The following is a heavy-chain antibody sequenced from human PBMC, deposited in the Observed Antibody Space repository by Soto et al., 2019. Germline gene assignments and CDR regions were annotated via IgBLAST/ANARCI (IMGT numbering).Heavy chain of an antibody. J-gene: IGHJ5*02. D-gene: IGHD6-13*01. CDR1: GYTFTSYD. CDR2: MNPNSGNT. Sequence: QVQLVQSGAEVKKPGASVKVSCKASGYTFTSYDINWVRQATGQGLAWMGWMNPNSGNTGYAQKFQGRVTMTRNTSISTANMELSSLRSEDTAVYYCARERYSSNWYGRGCWFDPWGQGTLVTVSS. CDR3: ARERYSSNWYGRGCWFDP. V-gene: IGHV1-8*01.